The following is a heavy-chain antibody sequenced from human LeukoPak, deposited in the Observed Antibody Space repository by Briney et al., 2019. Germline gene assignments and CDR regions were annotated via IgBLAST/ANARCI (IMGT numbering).Heavy chain of an antibody. CDR1: GGSISSYY. CDR3: ARSLGDSSGFFFDP. CDR2: IYYSGST. D-gene: IGHD6-19*01. V-gene: IGHV4-59*01. Sequence: SETLSLTCTVSGGSISSYYWSWIRQPPGKGLEWIGYIYYSGSTNYNPSLKSRVTISVDTSKNQFSLKLSSVTAADTAVYYCARSLGDSSGFFFDPWGQGTLVTVSS. J-gene: IGHJ5*02.